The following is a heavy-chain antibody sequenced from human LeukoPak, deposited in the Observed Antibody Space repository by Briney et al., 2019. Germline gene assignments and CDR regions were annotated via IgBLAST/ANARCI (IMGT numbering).Heavy chain of an antibody. CDR2: ISGSGGST. D-gene: IGHD6-13*01. V-gene: IGHV3-23*01. CDR1: GFTFSSYG. CDR3: AKVVSWYRFGY. J-gene: IGHJ4*02. Sequence: RGSLRLSCAASGFTFSSYGMSWVRQAPGKGLEWVSAISGSGGSTYYADSVKGRFTISRDNSKNTLYLQMNSLRAEDTAVYYCAKVVSWYRFGYWGQGTLVTVSS.